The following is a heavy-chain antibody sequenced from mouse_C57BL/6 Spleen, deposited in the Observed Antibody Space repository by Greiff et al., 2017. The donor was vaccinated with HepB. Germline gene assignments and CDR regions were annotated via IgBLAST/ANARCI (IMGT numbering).Heavy chain of an antibody. V-gene: IGHV1-15*01. CDR3: TRAVYDRGGYAMDY. CDR1: GYTFTDYE. Sequence: QVQLQQSGAELVRPGASVTLSCKASGYTFTDYEMHWVKQTPVHGLEWIGAIDPETGGTAYNQKFKGKAILTADKSSSTAYMELRSLTSEDSAVYYCTRAVYDRGGYAMDYWGQGTSVTVSS. CDR2: IDPETGGT. J-gene: IGHJ4*01. D-gene: IGHD2-12*01.